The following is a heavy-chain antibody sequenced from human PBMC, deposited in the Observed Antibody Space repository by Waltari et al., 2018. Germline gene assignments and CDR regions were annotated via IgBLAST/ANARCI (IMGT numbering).Heavy chain of an antibody. CDR2: INHSGST. CDR3: ARKRTAIVVVPAAIYFDY. D-gene: IGHD2-2*01. Sequence: QVQLQQWGAGLLKPSETLSLTCAVYGGSFSGYYWSWIRQPPGKGLEWIGEINHSGSTNYNPSLKSRVTISVDTSKNQFSLKLSSVTAADTAVYYCARKRTAIVVVPAAIYFDYWGQGTLVTVSS. CDR1: GGSFSGYY. J-gene: IGHJ4*02. V-gene: IGHV4-34*01.